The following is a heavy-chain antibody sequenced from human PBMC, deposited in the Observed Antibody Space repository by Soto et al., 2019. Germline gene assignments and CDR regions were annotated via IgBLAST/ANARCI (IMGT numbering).Heavy chain of an antibody. CDR2: IYYNGNT. Sequence: WTWIRQHPGKGLEWIGYIYYNGNTFYNPSPKSRLTISLDTSKTQFSLKLSSVTAADAAMYYCARALRSYYFDYWGQGTLVTVSS. J-gene: IGHJ4*02. D-gene: IGHD3-16*02. V-gene: IGHV4-31*02. CDR3: ARALRSYYFDY.